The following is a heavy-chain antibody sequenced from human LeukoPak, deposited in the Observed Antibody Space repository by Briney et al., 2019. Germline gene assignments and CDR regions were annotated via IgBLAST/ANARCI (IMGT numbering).Heavy chain of an antibody. CDR1: GYSISSGYY. CDR2: IYHSGST. D-gene: IGHD6-13*01. V-gene: IGHV4-38-2*02. CDR3: ARVAAAAGKTDY. Sequence: SETLSLTCTVSGYSISSGYYWGWIRQPPGKGLEWIGSIYHSGSTYYDPSLKSRVTISVDTSKNQFSLKLSSVTAADTAVYYCARVAAAAGKTDYWGQGTLVTVSS. J-gene: IGHJ4*02.